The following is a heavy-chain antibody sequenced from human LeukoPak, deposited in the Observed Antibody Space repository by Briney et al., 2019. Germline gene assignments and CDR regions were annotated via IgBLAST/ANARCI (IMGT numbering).Heavy chain of an antibody. CDR3: ARPGPTFGGVITYFDY. Sequence: PGGSLRLSCAASGFTFDDYGMSWVRQAPGKGLEWVSGIDWNGGSTGYADSVKGRFTTSRDNAKNSLYLQMNSLRAEDTALYYCARPGPTFGGVITYFDYWGQGTLVTVSS. V-gene: IGHV3-20*04. J-gene: IGHJ4*02. CDR1: GFTFDDYG. D-gene: IGHD3-16*02. CDR2: IDWNGGST.